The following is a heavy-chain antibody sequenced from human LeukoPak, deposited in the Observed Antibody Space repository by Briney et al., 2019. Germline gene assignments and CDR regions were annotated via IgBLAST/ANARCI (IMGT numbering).Heavy chain of an antibody. J-gene: IGHJ4*02. Sequence: SQTLSLTCAISGDSVSTNNIAWNWIRQSPSRGLEWLGRTYYRSKWYNDYAVSVKSRIIINPDTSKNQFSLQLNSVTPDDTAVYYCAREDLGAAYFDFWGQGTLVTVSS. CDR2: TYYRSKWYN. CDR1: GDSVSTNNIA. CDR3: AREDLGAAYFDF. V-gene: IGHV6-1*01. D-gene: IGHD3-16*01.